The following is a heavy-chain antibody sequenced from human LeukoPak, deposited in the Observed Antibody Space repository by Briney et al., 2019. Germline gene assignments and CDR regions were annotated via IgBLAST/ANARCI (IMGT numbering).Heavy chain of an antibody. V-gene: IGHV4-39*01. J-gene: IGHJ5*02. CDR3: ARRWFGELLNEDNWFDP. D-gene: IGHD3-10*01. CDR2: IYYSGST. CDR1: GGSISSSSYY. Sequence: PSETLSLTCTVSGGSISSSSYYWGWIRQPPGKGLEWIGSIYYSGSTYYRPSLKSRVTISVDTSKNQFSLKLSSVTAADTAVYYCARRWFGELLNEDNWFDPWGQGTLVTVSS.